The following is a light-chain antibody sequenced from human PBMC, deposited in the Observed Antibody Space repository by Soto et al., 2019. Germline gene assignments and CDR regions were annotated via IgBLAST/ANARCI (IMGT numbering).Light chain of an antibody. J-gene: IGKJ1*01. CDR1: QSVSSSY. Sequence: EIVLTQSPGTLSLSPGERATLSCRASQSVSSSYLAWYQQKPGQAPRLLIYGASSRATGIPDRFSGSGSGKDFTINISRLEPEDFAVYYCQQYGSSPWTFGQGTKVEIK. CDR2: GAS. CDR3: QQYGSSPWT. V-gene: IGKV3-20*01.